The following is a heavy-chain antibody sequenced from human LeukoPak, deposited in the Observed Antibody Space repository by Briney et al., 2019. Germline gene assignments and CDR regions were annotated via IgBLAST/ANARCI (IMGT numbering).Heavy chain of an antibody. D-gene: IGHD2/OR15-2a*01. CDR3: ARSFLTHSMYYFDY. Sequence: ASVKVSCKASGYTFTSYDINWVRQATGQGLEWMGWMNSNSGNTGYAQKFQGRVTMTRNTSISTAYMELSSLRSEDTAVYYCARSFLTHSMYYFDYWGQGVLVTVSS. V-gene: IGHV1-8*01. CDR1: GYTFTSYD. CDR2: MNSNSGNT. J-gene: IGHJ4*02.